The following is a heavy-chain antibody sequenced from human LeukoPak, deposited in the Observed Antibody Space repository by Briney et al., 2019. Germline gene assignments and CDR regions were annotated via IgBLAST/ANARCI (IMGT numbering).Heavy chain of an antibody. CDR2: ISGSGDTT. Sequence: PGASLRLSCTAAGFTFSSYSMSWVRQGPGTGLEWVSAISGSGDTTFYADSVKGRFTISRDNSKKTLYLQVNSLRAEDTAVYFCAKELTTERTPGVDSWGQGTLVTVSS. CDR1: GFTFSSYS. V-gene: IGHV3-23*01. J-gene: IGHJ4*02. D-gene: IGHD4-17*01. CDR3: AKELTTERTPGVDS.